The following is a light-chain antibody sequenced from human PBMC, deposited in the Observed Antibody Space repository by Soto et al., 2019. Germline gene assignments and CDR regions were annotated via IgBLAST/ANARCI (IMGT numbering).Light chain of an antibody. CDR3: QQYFSTPPYT. CDR1: QSVLSSSNNKNY. CDR2: WAS. V-gene: IGKV4-1*01. J-gene: IGKJ2*01. Sequence: EIVMTQSPDYLAVSLAERATINCKSSQSVLSSSNNKNYLAWYQQKPGQPPKLLIYWASTRESGVPDRFSGSGSGTDFTLTINSLQPEDVAVYYCQQYFSTPPYTFGQGTKLEIK.